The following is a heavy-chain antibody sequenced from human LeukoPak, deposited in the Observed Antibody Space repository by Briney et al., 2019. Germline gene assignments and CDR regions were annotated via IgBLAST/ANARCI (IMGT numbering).Heavy chain of an antibody. V-gene: IGHV1-18*01. Sequence: PEASVKVSCKASGYTFTSYAMNWVRQAPGQGLEWMGWISAYSGNTNYAQKLQGRVTMTTDTSTSTAYMELRSLRSDDTAVYFCARDREWDRFAYWGQGTLVTVSS. CDR2: ISAYSGNT. CDR1: GYTFTSYA. J-gene: IGHJ4*02. D-gene: IGHD1-26*01. CDR3: ARDREWDRFAY.